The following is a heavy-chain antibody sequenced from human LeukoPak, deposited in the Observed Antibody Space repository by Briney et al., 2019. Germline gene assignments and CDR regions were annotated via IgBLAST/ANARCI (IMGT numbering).Heavy chain of an antibody. Sequence: PGGSLRLSCAASGFTFSSYSMNWVRQAPGKGLEWVSSISSSSSYIDYADSVRGRSTVSRDNAKNPLCLQMNSLRAEDTAVYYCVRDDSSGYFDYWGQGTLVTVSS. CDR2: ISSSSSYI. CDR1: GFTFSSYS. D-gene: IGHD3-22*01. V-gene: IGHV3-21*01. CDR3: VRDDSSGYFDY. J-gene: IGHJ4*02.